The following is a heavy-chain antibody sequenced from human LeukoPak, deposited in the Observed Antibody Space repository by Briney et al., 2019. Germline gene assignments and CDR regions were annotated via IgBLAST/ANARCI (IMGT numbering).Heavy chain of an antibody. V-gene: IGHV1-18*01. J-gene: IGHJ6*02. CDR3: ARSPYCSSTSCYMDV. Sequence: ASVKVSCKASGYTFTSYGISWVRQAPGQGLEWMGWISAYNGNTNYAQKLQGRVTMTTDTSTSTAYMELRSLRSDDTALYYCARSPYCSSTSCYMDVWGQGTTVTVSS. D-gene: IGHD2-2*01. CDR2: ISAYNGNT. CDR1: GYTFTSYG.